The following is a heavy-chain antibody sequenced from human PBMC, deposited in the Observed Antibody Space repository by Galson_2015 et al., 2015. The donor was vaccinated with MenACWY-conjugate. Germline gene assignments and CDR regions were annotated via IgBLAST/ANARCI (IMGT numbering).Heavy chain of an antibody. CDR3: AKGGSYWRDYFDY. J-gene: IGHJ4*02. CDR1: GFTFSGHA. D-gene: IGHD2-8*02. V-gene: IGHV3-23*01. CDR2: LTGSGGTA. Sequence: SLRLSCAASGFTFSGHATSWVRQAPGKGLEWVSTLTGSGGTAYYADSVKGRFTISRDNSKNTLYLQMNSLRAEDKAVYYCAKGGSYWRDYFDYWGRGTLVTVSS.